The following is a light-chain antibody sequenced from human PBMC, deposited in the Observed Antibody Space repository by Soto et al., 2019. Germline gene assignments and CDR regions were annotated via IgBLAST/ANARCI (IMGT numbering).Light chain of an antibody. CDR2: GVH. J-gene: IGLJ1*01. Sequence: QSPLSQPISVSGSPGQSITISCTGNSKDIGSYDYVCWYQQHPGKAPRLLIHGVHNRSPGISGRFSASKSGITASLTISGLQAEEEADYYCTAFSAKRVYLFGPGTKVTVL. CDR3: TAFSAKRVYL. V-gene: IGLV2-14*01. CDR1: SKDIGSYDY.